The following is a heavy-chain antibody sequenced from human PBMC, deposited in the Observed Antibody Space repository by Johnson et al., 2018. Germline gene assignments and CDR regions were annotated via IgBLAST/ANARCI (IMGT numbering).Heavy chain of an antibody. J-gene: IGHJ3*02. CDR2: IKSKTDGGTT. CDR1: GFTFSNAW. V-gene: IGHV3-15*01. Sequence: VQLVESGGGLVKPXGSLXLSCAASGFTFSNAWMSWVRQAPGKGLEWVGRIKSKTDGGTTDYAAPVKGRFTISRDDSKNTLYLQMNSLKTEDTAVYYCTTYYDILTGYPRGAFDIWGQGTMVTVSS. CDR3: TTYYDILTGYPRGAFDI. D-gene: IGHD3-9*01.